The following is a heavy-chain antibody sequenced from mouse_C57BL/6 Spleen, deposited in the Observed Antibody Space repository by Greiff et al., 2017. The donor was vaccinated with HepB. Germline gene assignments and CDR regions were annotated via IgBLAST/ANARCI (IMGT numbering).Heavy chain of an antibody. V-gene: IGHV1-64*01. Sequence: QVQLQQPGAELVKPGASVKLSCKASGYTFTSYWMHWVKQRPGQGLEWIGMIHPNSGSTNYNEKFKGKATLTVDKSSSTAYMQLSSLTSEDSAVYYCARRREYYAMDYWGQGTSVTVSS. CDR2: IHPNSGST. CDR3: ARRREYYAMDY. CDR1: GYTFTSYW. J-gene: IGHJ4*01.